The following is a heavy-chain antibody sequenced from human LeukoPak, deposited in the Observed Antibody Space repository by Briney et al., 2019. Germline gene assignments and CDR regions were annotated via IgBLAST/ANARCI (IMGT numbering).Heavy chain of an antibody. V-gene: IGHV3-48*01. Sequence: GGSLRLSCAASGFTFSSYSMNWVRQAPAKGREWVSYISSSSSTIYYADSVKGRFTISRDNAKNSLYLQMNSLRAEDTAVYYCAGAEFGELWPLDYWGQGTLVTVSS. J-gene: IGHJ4*02. D-gene: IGHD3-10*01. CDR1: GFTFSSYS. CDR2: ISSSSSTI. CDR3: AGAEFGELWPLDY.